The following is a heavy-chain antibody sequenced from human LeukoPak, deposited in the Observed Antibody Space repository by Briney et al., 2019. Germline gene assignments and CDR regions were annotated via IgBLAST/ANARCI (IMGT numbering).Heavy chain of an antibody. CDR2: VSGGGRTT. Sequence: GGSLRLSCAASGFTFSNAWMSWVRQAPGKGLEWVSAVSGGGRTTFYADSVKGRFIISRDDSKSTLLLQMNSLRVDDTAVYYCAKGGIALVRGSFDYWGQGTLVTVSS. CDR1: GFTFSNAW. J-gene: IGHJ4*02. CDR3: AKGGIALVRGSFDY. D-gene: IGHD3-10*01. V-gene: IGHV3-23*01.